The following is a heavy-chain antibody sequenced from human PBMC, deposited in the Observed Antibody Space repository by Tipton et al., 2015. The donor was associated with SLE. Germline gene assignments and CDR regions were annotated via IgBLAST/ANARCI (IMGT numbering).Heavy chain of an antibody. J-gene: IGHJ4*02. CDR2: ISAYNGNT. CDR3: TWASLGYWSGGSCLDFDF. CDR1: GYTFNSYG. V-gene: IGHV1-18*01. Sequence: QSGAEVKKPGASVKVSCKASGYTFNSYGVTWVRQAPGQGLEWMGRISAYNGNTKYAQKFQGRVTMTTDTSRNTAYMELRSLRSDWTAVYYGTWASLGYWSGGSCLDFDFWGQGTLVTVSS. D-gene: IGHD2-15*01.